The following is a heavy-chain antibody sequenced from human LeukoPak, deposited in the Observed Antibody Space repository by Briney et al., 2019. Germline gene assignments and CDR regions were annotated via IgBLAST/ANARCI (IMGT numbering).Heavy chain of an antibody. CDR1: GYTFSSYD. J-gene: IGHJ4*02. D-gene: IGHD1-1*01. CDR3: ARSIVGVLKRNGY. Sequence: ASVKVSCKASGYTFSSYDIIWVRQASGQGLEWMGWMNPNSGHTGYAQKFQGRVTMTRSTSISTAYMELTSLTSEDSAVYYCARSIVGVLKRNGYWGQGTLVTVSS. V-gene: IGHV1-8*01. CDR2: MNPNSGHT.